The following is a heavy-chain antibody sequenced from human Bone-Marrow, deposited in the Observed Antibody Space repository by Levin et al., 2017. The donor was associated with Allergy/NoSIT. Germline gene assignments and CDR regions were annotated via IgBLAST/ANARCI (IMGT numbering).Heavy chain of an antibody. Sequence: SQTLSLPCAVSGYSISSGYYWGWIRQPPGKGLEWIGSIYHSGSTYYNPSLKSRVTISVDTSKNQFSLKLSSVTAADTAVYYCARDLTTVTTILDNWFDPWGQGTLVTVSS. D-gene: IGHD4-17*01. V-gene: IGHV4-38-2*02. CDR3: ARDLTTVTTILDNWFDP. CDR2: IYHSGST. J-gene: IGHJ5*02. CDR1: GYSISSGYY.